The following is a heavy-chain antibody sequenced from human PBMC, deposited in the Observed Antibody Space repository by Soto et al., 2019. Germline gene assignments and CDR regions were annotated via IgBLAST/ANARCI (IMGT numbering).Heavy chain of an antibody. CDR1: GFTFSSYS. CDR2: ISSRNGYI. J-gene: IGHJ4*02. D-gene: IGHD6-19*01. V-gene: IGHV3-21*01. Sequence: EVQLVESGGGLVKPGGSLRLSCAASGFTFSSYSMNWVRQAPGKGLEWVSSISSRNGYIFYADSVKGRFTISRDKAKKSLYLQMNSLRAEDTAVYYCARGEDSSVLDYWGQGTLVTVSS. CDR3: ARGEDSSVLDY.